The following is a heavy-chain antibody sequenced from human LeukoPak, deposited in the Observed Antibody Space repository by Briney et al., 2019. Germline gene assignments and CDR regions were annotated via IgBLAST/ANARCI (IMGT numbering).Heavy chain of an antibody. J-gene: IGHJ6*03. Sequence: TETLSLICAVSGDSISNSQLHWGWVRQAPGKGLQWIGSTYYSGTTYCNAALKSRITISVDMAKNQVSLQLISVTAADTAVYYCARHHEFYDSLNFMDVWGRGTTVTVSS. CDR2: TYYSGTT. CDR1: GDSISNSQLH. CDR3: ARHHEFYDSLNFMDV. V-gene: IGHV4-39*01. D-gene: IGHD3-22*01.